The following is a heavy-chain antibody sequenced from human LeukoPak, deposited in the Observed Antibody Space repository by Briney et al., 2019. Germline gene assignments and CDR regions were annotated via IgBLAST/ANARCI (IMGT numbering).Heavy chain of an antibody. D-gene: IGHD1-26*01. V-gene: IGHV4-34*01. Sequence: SETLSLTCAVYGGSFSGYYWSWIRQPPGKGLEWVGEINHSGSTNYNPSLKSRVTISVDTSKNQFSLRLSSVTAADTAVYYCARVSGSYPGYYYYGIDVWGQGTTVTVSS. J-gene: IGHJ6*02. CDR3: ARVSGSYPGYYYYGIDV. CDR2: INHSGST. CDR1: GGSFSGYY.